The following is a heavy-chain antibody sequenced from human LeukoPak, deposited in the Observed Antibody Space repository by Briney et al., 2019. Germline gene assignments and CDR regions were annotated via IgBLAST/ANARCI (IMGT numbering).Heavy chain of an antibody. Sequence: PSETLSLTCTVSGGPISSYYWSWLRQPPGKGLEWIGYIYYSGSTNYNPSLKSRVTISVDTSKNQFSLKLSSVTAADTAVYYCARRGGEFGGVISHWGQGTMVTVSS. CDR3: ARRGGEFGGVISH. V-gene: IGHV4-59*08. CDR1: GGPISSYY. D-gene: IGHD3-16*02. J-gene: IGHJ3*01. CDR2: IYYSGST.